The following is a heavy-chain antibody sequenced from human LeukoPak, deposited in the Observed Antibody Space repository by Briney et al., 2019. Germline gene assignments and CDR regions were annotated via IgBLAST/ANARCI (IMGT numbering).Heavy chain of an antibody. Sequence: GGSLRLSCAASQFTFSDFPMYWVRQAPGKGLEWVSAIGASDGSTYYTDSLKGRFTISRDNSKDTLYLQMNNLRAEDTAVYYCVKAIVARQYHFDSWGQGTLVTVSS. D-gene: IGHD2-15*01. J-gene: IGHJ4*02. CDR1: QFTFSDFP. V-gene: IGHV3-23*01. CDR3: VKAIVARQYHFDS. CDR2: IGASDGST.